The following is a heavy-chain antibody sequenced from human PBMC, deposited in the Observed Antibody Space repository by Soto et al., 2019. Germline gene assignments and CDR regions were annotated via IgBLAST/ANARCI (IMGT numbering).Heavy chain of an antibody. V-gene: IGHV4-59*07. CDR1: SCTISISS. Sequence: PSGSMSLTCAISSCTISISSWIWLRQPPGKGLEWIGYIYYSGSTNYTPSLKSRVTISVDTSKNQFSLKLSSVTAADTAVYYCARPHYDSNTFYSFFDYWGQGTLVTVSS. CDR2: IYYSGST. CDR3: ARPHYDSNTFYSFFDY. J-gene: IGHJ4*02. D-gene: IGHD3-22*01.